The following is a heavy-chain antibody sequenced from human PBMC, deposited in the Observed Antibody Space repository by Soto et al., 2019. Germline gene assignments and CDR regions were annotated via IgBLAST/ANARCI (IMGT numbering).Heavy chain of an antibody. CDR3: AKVLVGPAEYYYYDMVF. J-gene: IGHJ6*02. CDR2: ISYDGSNK. CDR1: GFTFSSYG. Sequence: GGSLRLSCAASGFTFSSYGMHWVRQAPGKGLEWVAVISYDGSNKYYADSVKGRFTISRDNSKNTLYLQMNSLRAEDTAVYYCAKVLVGPAEYYYYDMVFWGQGTTVTV. D-gene: IGHD3-3*02. V-gene: IGHV3-30*18.